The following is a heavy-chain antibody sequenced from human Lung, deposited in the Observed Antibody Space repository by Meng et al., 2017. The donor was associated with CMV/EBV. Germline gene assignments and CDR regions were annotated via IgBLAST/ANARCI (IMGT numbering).Heavy chain of an antibody. CDR3: ARGVAAAPTIYYFDY. D-gene: IGHD6-13*01. J-gene: IGHJ4*02. CDR2: INPNSGGT. V-gene: IGHV1-2*02. CDR1: GYTFTGYY. Sequence: ASXXVSXKASGYTFTGYYMHWVRQAPGQGLEWMGWINPNSGGTNYAQKFQGRVTMTRDTSISTAYMELSRLRSDDTAVYYCARGVAAAPTIYYFDYWGKGKLV.